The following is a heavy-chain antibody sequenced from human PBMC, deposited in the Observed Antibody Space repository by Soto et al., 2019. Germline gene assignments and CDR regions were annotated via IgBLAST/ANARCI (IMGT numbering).Heavy chain of an antibody. Sequence: QVQLVQSGAEVKKPGSSVKVSCKASGGTFSSYAISWVRQAPGQGLEWMGGIIPIFGTANYAQKFQGRVTITADESTSTAYMELSSLRSEDTAVYYCARGRLGIVVVPAAIVRAFAPWGHGTLVTVSS. CDR3: ARGRLGIVVVPAAIVRAFAP. CDR1: GGTFSSYA. D-gene: IGHD2-2*01. J-gene: IGHJ5*02. V-gene: IGHV1-69*01. CDR2: IIPIFGTA.